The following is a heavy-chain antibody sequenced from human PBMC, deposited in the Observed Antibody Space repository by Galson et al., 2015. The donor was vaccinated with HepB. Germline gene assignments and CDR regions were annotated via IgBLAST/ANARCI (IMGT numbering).Heavy chain of an antibody. CDR2: ISYDGSNK. CDR1: GFTFSSYA. Sequence: LRLSCAASGFTFSSYAMHWVRQAPGKGLEWVAVISYDGSNKYYADSVKGRFTISRDNSKNTLYLQMNSLRAEDTAVYYCARDRYGDYGHFDYWGQGTLVTVSS. D-gene: IGHD4-17*01. V-gene: IGHV3-30-3*01. CDR3: ARDRYGDYGHFDY. J-gene: IGHJ4*02.